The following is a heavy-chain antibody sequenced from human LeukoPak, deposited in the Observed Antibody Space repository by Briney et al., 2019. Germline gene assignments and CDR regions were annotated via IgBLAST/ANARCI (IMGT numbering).Heavy chain of an antibody. V-gene: IGHV4-61*01. Sequence: PSETRSLTCSVSGASLSTSPYYWGWIRQPPGAGLEWIGNIYYSGSTNYNPSLKSRVTISVDTSKNQFSLKLSSVTAADTAVYYCARATGLRWGKLSYFFDYWGQGTLVTVSS. CDR3: ARATGLRWGKLSYFFDY. CDR2: IYYSGST. CDR1: GASLSTSPYY. D-gene: IGHD3-16*02. J-gene: IGHJ4*02.